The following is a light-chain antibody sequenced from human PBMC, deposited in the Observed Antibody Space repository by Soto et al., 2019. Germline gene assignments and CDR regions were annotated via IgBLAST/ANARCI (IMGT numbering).Light chain of an antibody. V-gene: IGKV3-11*01. Sequence: EIVLTQSPATLSLSPGERATLSCRASQSVGKYLAWYQQKPGQAPRLLIYDASNRATGTPARFSGSVSGTDFTLSISSLEPEDFSVYYCQERSSWPPTFTFGPGTKVDIK. CDR3: QERSSWPPTFT. J-gene: IGKJ3*01. CDR2: DAS. CDR1: QSVGKY.